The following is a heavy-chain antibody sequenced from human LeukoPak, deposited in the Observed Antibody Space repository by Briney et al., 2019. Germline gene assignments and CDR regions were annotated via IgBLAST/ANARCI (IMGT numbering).Heavy chain of an antibody. CDR3: AKHPGPYGSGSYFDY. CDR1: GFTFSSYG. Sequence: GGSLKLSCAASGFTFSSYGMHWVRQAPGKGLEWVAFMRYDGSNKYYADSVKGRFTISRDNSKNTLYLQMNSLRAEDTAVYYCAKHPGPYGSGSYFDYWGQGTLVTVSS. J-gene: IGHJ4*02. D-gene: IGHD3-10*01. CDR2: MRYDGSNK. V-gene: IGHV3-30*02.